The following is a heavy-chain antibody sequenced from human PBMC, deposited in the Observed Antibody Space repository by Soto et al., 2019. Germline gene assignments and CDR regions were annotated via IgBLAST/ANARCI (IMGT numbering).Heavy chain of an antibody. Sequence: QVQLVESGGGVVQPGRSLRLSCAASGFTFRTYGMQWVRQAPGKGLEWVAVIWYDGGNKYYADSVKGRFTISRDNSKNTLYLQMNRLRAEDTAVYDCASLRQDSSGWYYLDYWGHGTLVTVSS. CDR3: ASLRQDSSGWYYLDY. J-gene: IGHJ4*01. CDR2: IWYDGGNK. CDR1: GFTFRTYG. D-gene: IGHD6-19*01. V-gene: IGHV3-33*08.